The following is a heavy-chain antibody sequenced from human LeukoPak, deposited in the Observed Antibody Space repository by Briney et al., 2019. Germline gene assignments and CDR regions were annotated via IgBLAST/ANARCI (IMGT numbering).Heavy chain of an antibody. V-gene: IGHV3-30*18. CDR2: LSYDGTNN. Sequence: GGSLRLSWAASGFTFSSFGIHWVRQAPGKGLEWVAVLSYDGTNNYYADSVKGRFTISRDNSKNTLYRQMNSLRAEDTAVYYCAKDASTVTLPADSWGQGTLVTVSS. CDR3: AKDASTVTLPADS. J-gene: IGHJ5*01. CDR1: GFTFSSFG. D-gene: IGHD4-17*01.